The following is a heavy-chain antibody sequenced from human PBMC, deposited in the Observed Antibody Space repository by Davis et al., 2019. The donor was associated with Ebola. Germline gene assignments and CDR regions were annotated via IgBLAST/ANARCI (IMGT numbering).Heavy chain of an antibody. V-gene: IGHV2-5*02. Sequence: SGPTLVKPTQTLTLTCTFSGFSLSTSGVGVGWIRQPPGKALEWLALIYWDDDRRYSPSLMSRLTISRDTSKNQVVLTVTNMDPVDTATYYCAHWSARHGLDVWGRGTTVTVSS. J-gene: IGHJ6*04. D-gene: IGHD3-3*01. CDR3: AHWSARHGLDV. CDR2: IYWDDDR. CDR1: GFSLSTSGVG.